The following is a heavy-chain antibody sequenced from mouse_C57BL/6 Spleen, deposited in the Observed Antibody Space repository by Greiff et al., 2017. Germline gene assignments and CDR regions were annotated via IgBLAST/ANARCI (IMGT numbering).Heavy chain of an antibody. V-gene: IGHV1-64*01. CDR1: GYTFTSYW. J-gene: IGHJ4*01. D-gene: IGHD1-1*01. Sequence: VQLQQPGAELVKPGASVKLSCKASGYTFTSYWMHWVKQRPGQGLEWIGMIHPNSGSTNYNEKFKSKATLTVDKSSSTAYMQLSSLTSEDSAVYYCARPTVASRGYAMGYWGQGTSVTVSS. CDR2: IHPNSGST. CDR3: ARPTVASRGYAMGY.